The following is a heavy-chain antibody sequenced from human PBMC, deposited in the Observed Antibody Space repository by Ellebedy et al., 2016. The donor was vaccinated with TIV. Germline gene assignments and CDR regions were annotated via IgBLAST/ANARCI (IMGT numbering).Heavy chain of an antibody. Sequence: GGSLRLXXAASGFTFSDYYMSWIRQAPGKGLEWVSYISSSGSTIYYADSVKGRFTISRDNAKNSLYLQMNSLRAEDTAVHYCARDRGGSYSPVDYWGQGTLVTVSS. CDR1: GFTFSDYY. D-gene: IGHD1-26*01. J-gene: IGHJ4*02. CDR2: ISSSGSTI. V-gene: IGHV3-11*01. CDR3: ARDRGGSYSPVDY.